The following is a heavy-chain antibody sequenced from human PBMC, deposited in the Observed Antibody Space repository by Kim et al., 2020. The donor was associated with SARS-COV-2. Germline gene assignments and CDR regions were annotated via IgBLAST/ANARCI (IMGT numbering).Heavy chain of an antibody. Sequence: SETLSLTCTVSGGSISSSSYYWGWIRQPPGKGLEWIGSIYYSGSTYYNPSLKSRVTISVDTSKNQFSLKLSSVTAADTAVYYCARFDRYSGSRLHWGQGTLVTVSS. D-gene: IGHD1-26*01. V-gene: IGHV4-39*01. CDR2: IYYSGST. J-gene: IGHJ4*02. CDR1: GGSISSSSYY. CDR3: ARFDRYSGSRLH.